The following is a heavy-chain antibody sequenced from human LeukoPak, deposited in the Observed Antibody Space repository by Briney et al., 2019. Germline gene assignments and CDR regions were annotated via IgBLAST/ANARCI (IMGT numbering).Heavy chain of an antibody. D-gene: IGHD6-19*01. CDR1: GFTFSSYS. CDR3: ARDDWGIAVAGTNGY. CDR2: ISSSSSYI. J-gene: IGHJ4*02. V-gene: IGHV3-21*01. Sequence: PGGSLRLSCAASGFTFSSYSMNWVRQAPGKGLEWVSSISSSSSYIYYADSVKGRFTISRDNAKNSLYLQMNSLRAEDTAVYYCARDDWGIAVAGTNGYWGQGTLVTVSP.